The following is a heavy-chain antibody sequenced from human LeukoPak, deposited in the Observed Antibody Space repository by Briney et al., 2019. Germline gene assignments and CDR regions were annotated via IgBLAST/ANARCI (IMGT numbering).Heavy chain of an antibody. Sequence: GGSLRLSCAVSGFTFSNYAMNWVRQAPGKGLEGVSTISGVGDSTYYAESVKGRFTMTRDNSKNTVYLQMNSLRVEDTAVYYCAKRADGCSGVSCYYYYMDVWGKGTTVTVSS. CDR3: AKRADGCSGVSCYYYYMDV. D-gene: IGHD2-15*01. J-gene: IGHJ6*03. V-gene: IGHV3-23*01. CDR2: ISGVGDST. CDR1: GFTFSNYA.